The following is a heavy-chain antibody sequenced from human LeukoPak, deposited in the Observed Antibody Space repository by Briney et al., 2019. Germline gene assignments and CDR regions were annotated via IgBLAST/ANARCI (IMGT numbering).Heavy chain of an antibody. CDR3: VNELTATDAFDI. CDR2: ISGSGDNT. J-gene: IGHJ3*02. D-gene: IGHD2-21*02. CDR1: GFTFSSQS. Sequence: PGGSLRLSCAASGFTFSSQSMTWVRQAPGKGLEWVSGISGSGDNTYYGDSVKGRFTISRDNSKSTMYLQMNSLRVEDTAVYYCVNELTATDAFDIWGQGTMVTVSS. V-gene: IGHV3-23*01.